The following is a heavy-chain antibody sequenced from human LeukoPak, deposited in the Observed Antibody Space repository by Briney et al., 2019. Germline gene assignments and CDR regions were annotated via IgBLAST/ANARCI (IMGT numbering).Heavy chain of an antibody. V-gene: IGHV3-30*03. CDR2: ISYDGSNK. J-gene: IGHJ4*02. D-gene: IGHD5-12*01. CDR1: GFTFSTSG. CDR3: ARDGGYSGLLRTGKIQLGFDY. Sequence: GGSLRLSCATSGFTFSTSGMHWVRQAPGKGLEWVAVISYDGSNKYYADSVKGRFTISRDNSKNTLYLQMNSLRAEDTAVYYCARDGGYSGLLRTGKIQLGFDYWGQGTLVTVSS.